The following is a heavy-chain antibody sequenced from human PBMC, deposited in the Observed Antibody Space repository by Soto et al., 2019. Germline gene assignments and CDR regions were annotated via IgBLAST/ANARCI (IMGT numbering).Heavy chain of an antibody. CDR3: ARRGVSGYYGMDV. V-gene: IGHV4-39*01. Sequence: QLQLQESGPGLVKPSETLSLTCTVSGGSISSSSYYWGWIRQPPGKGLEWIGSIYYSGSTYYNPSLQSRVTISVDTSKNQFSLKLSSVTAADTAVYYCARRGVSGYYGMDVWGQGTTVTVSS. J-gene: IGHJ6*02. CDR1: GGSISSSSYY. CDR2: IYYSGST. D-gene: IGHD2-8*01.